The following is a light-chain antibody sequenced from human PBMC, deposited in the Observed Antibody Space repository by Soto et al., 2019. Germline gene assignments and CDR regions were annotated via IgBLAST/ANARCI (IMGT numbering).Light chain of an antibody. CDR2: GAS. V-gene: IGKV3-20*01. J-gene: IGKJ1*01. CDR3: QQYDRSWT. CDR1: QSVSHNY. Sequence: EIVLTQSPGTLSLSPGERATLSCRASQSVSHNYLAWYQQKPGQSPTLLIYGASSRATGIPDRFSGSGSGTDFILTISRLEPEDFAVYCCQQYDRSWTFGQGTKVEIK.